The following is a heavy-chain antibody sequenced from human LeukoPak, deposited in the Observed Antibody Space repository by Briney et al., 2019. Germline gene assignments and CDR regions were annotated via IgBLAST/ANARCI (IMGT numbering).Heavy chain of an antibody. CDR1: GFNYSSYW. CDR2: IKQDGSEK. Sequence: PGGSLRLSCAVSGFNYSSYWMSWVRQAPGKGLEWVANIKQDGSEKYYVDSVKGRFTISRDNAKNSLYLQMNSLRAEDTAVYYCARDLAGLDYWGQGTLVTVSS. CDR3: ARDLAGLDY. J-gene: IGHJ4*02. V-gene: IGHV3-7*05. D-gene: IGHD6-13*01.